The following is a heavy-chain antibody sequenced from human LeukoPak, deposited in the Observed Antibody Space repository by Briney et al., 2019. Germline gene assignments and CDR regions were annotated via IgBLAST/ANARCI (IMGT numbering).Heavy chain of an antibody. Sequence: SETLSLTCAVYGGSFSGYYWSWIRQPPGKGLEWIGEINHSGSTNYNPSLKSRVTISVDTSKNQFSLKLSSVTAADTAVYYCARGPYGSGSYYDWGQGTLVTVSS. CDR3: ARGPYGSGSYYD. J-gene: IGHJ4*02. V-gene: IGHV4-34*01. CDR1: GGSFSGYY. D-gene: IGHD3-10*01. CDR2: INHSGST.